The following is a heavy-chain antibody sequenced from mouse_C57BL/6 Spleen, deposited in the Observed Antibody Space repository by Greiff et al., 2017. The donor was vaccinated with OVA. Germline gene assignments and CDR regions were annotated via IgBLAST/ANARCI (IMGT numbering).Heavy chain of an antibody. CDR1: GYTFTSYW. CDR3: TRLSYDYDHYAMDY. CDR2: IYPGNSDT. J-gene: IGHJ4*01. Sequence: EVQLQQSGTVLARPGASVKMSCKTSGYTFTSYWMHWVKQRPGQGLEWIGAIYPGNSDTSYNQKFKGKAKRTAVTSASTAYMELSSLTNEDSAVYYCTRLSYDYDHYAMDYWGQGTSVTVSS. D-gene: IGHD2-4*01. V-gene: IGHV1-5*01.